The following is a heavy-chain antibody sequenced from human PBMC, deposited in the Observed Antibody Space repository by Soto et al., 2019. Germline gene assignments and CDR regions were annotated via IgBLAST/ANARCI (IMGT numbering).Heavy chain of an antibody. V-gene: IGHV4-59*01. Sequence: PSETLSLTCTVSGGCISSYYWSWIRQPPGKGLEWIGYVYYSGSTNYNPSLKSRVTISIDTSKNQFSLELSSVTAADTAFYYCARPTGTYSSRSAFDIWGQGTMVTVSS. CDR3: ARPTGTYSSRSAFDI. D-gene: IGHD6-13*01. J-gene: IGHJ3*02. CDR2: VYYSGST. CDR1: GGCISSYY.